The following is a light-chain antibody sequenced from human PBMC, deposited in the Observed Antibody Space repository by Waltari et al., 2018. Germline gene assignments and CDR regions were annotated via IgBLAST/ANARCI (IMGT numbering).Light chain of an antibody. Sequence: SYELKQPPSVSVSPGQTAKIPCPGDALSTKFAYWYQQRSGQAPVLVIFEDSKRPSGIPERFSGSTLGTRATLTISGAQVEDEADYYCYSKDTTGNQGVFGGGTKVTVL. V-gene: IGLV3-10*01. CDR1: ALSTKF. J-gene: IGLJ3*02. CDR2: EDS. CDR3: YSKDTTGNQGV.